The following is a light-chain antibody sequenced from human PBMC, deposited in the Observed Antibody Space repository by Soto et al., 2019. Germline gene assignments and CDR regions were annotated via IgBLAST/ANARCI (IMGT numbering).Light chain of an antibody. CDR3: QQYRFWRT. V-gene: IGKV3-15*01. CDR2: GAS. J-gene: IGKJ1*01. Sequence: EIEMTQSPATLSLAPGERVTLSCGASESVSTNLAWYQQKAGQAPRLLIYGASTRATGIPARFSGSGSGTEFTLTISGLQSEDFAVYYCQQYRFWRTFGQGTKVDIK. CDR1: ESVSTN.